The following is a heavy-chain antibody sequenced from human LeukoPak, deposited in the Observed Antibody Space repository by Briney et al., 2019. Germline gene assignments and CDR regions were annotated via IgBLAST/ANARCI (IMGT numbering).Heavy chain of an antibody. Sequence: ASVKVSCKASGYTFTSYGISWVRQAPGQGLEWMGWISAYNGDTNYAQKLQGRVTMTTDTSTSTAYMELRSLRSDDTAVYYCARDRSLAATVTTRYWGQGTLVTVSS. D-gene: IGHD4-17*01. CDR3: ARDRSLAATVTTRY. CDR1: GYTFTSYG. CDR2: ISAYNGDT. J-gene: IGHJ4*02. V-gene: IGHV1-18*01.